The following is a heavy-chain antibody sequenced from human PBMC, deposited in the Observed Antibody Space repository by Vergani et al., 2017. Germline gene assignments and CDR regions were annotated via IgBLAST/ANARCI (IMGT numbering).Heavy chain of an antibody. V-gene: IGHV3-21*01. CDR3: AREPSGAAEYFQH. CDR1: GFTFSSYS. J-gene: IGHJ1*01. Sequence: EVQLLESGGGLVKPGGSLRLSCAASGFTFSSYSMNWVRQAPGKGLEWVSTISSSSSYIYYADSVKGRFTISRDNAKNSLYLQMNSLRAEDTAVYYCAREPSGAAEYFQHWGQGTLVTVSS. CDR2: ISSSSSYI. D-gene: IGHD1-26*01.